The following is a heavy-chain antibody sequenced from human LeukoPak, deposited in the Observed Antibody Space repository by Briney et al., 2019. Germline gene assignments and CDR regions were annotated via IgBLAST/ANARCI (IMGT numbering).Heavy chain of an antibody. CDR3: ANRAPLYSSSWYFDY. CDR2: IKSKTDGGTT. D-gene: IGHD6-13*01. V-gene: IGHV3-15*01. CDR1: GFTFSNAW. J-gene: IGHJ4*02. Sequence: KPGGSLRLSCAASGFTFSNAWMSWVRQAPGKGLEWVGRIKSKTDGGTTDYAAPVKGRFTISRDDSKNTLYLQMNSLRAEDTAVYYCANRAPLYSSSWYFDYWGQGTLVTVSS.